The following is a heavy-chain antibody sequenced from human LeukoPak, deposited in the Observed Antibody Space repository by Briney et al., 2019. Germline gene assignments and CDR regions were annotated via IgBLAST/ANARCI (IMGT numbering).Heavy chain of an antibody. J-gene: IGHJ4*02. D-gene: IGHD6-19*01. Sequence: GGSLRLSCAASGFTFKTYAMNWVRQVPGKGPEWVSSMSGSGSSTDYADSVKGRFTISRDNSKNTLYLQMNSLRAEDTALYYCAKDAQGLVRGGIYFDFWGQGSLVTVSS. CDR3: AKDAQGLVRGGIYFDF. V-gene: IGHV3-23*01. CDR1: GFTFKTYA. CDR2: MSGSGSST.